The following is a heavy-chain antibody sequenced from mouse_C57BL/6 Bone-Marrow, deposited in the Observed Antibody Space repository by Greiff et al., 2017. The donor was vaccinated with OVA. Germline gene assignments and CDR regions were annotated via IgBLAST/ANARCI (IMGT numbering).Heavy chain of an antibody. V-gene: IGHV14-4*01. CDR1: GFNIKDDY. Sequence: EVNVVESGAELVRPGASVKLSCTASGFNIKDDYMHWVKQRPEQGLEWIGWIDPENGDTEYASKFQGKATITADTSSNTAYLQLSSLTSEDTAVYYCTSYGNFDYWGQGTTLTVSS. CDR3: TSYGNFDY. J-gene: IGHJ2*01. D-gene: IGHD2-1*01. CDR2: IDPENGDT.